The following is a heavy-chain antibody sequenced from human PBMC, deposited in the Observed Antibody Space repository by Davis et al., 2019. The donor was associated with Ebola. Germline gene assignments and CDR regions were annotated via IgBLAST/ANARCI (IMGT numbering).Heavy chain of an antibody. D-gene: IGHD4-17*01. J-gene: IGHJ6*02. CDR2: IKQDGSEK. CDR3: AKDHSDFGDVYGMWAPYGMHV. CDR1: GFTFSNYW. V-gene: IGHV3-7*03. Sequence: GESLKISCAASGFTFSNYWMSWVRQAPGKGLEWVANIKQDGSEKYDVASVRGRFTISRDNTKNSLYLHMNSLRAEDTAVYYCAKDHSDFGDVYGMWAPYGMHVWGHGTTVTVSS.